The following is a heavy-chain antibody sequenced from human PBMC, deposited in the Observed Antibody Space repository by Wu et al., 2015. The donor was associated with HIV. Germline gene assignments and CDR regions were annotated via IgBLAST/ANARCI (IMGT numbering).Heavy chain of an antibody. D-gene: IGHD3-10*01. CDR3: ASLYYYGSGSYFNWFDP. J-gene: IGHJ5*02. V-gene: IGHV1-69*05. Sequence: QVQLVQSGAEVKKPGSSVKVSCKASGGTFSSYAISWVRQAPGQGLEWMGGIIPIFGTANYAQKFQGRVTITTDESTSTAYMELSSLRSEDTAVYYCASLYYYGSGSYFNWFDPWGQGTLVTVSS. CDR2: IIPIFGTA. CDR1: GGTFSSYA.